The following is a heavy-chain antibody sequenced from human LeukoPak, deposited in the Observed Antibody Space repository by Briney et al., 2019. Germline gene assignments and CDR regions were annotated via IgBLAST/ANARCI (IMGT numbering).Heavy chain of an antibody. D-gene: IGHD5-18*01. CDR3: AEGRRPFLRMVTLGAFDI. Sequence: ASVKVSCKASGYTFTSYAMHWVRQAPGQRLEWMGWINAGNGNTKYSQKFQGRVTITRDTSASTAYMELSSLRSEDTAVYYCAEGRRPFLRMVTLGAFDIWGQGTMVTVSS. CDR1: GYTFTSYA. CDR2: INAGNGNT. V-gene: IGHV1-3*01. J-gene: IGHJ3*02.